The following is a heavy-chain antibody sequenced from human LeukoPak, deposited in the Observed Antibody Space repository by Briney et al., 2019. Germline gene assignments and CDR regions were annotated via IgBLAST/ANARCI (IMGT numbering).Heavy chain of an antibody. CDR2: IYYSGST. V-gene: IGHV4-39*01. CDR3: ARRSSGPDA. D-gene: IGHD3-22*01. J-gene: IGHJ5*02. Sequence: PSETLSLTCTVSGGSISSSSYYWGWIRQPPGKGLEWIGSIYYSGSTYYNPSLKSRVTISVDTSKNQFSLKLSSVTAADTAVYYCARRSSGPDAWGQGTLVTVSS. CDR1: GGSISSSSYY.